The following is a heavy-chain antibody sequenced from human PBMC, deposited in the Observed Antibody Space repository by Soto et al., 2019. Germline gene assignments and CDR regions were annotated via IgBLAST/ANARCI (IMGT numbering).Heavy chain of an antibody. Sequence: QVQLVQSGPEVKKPGASVKVSCKTSGYTFTNYGISWVRQAPGQGLEWMGWITTDKGKTTYAQKFQGRVTMTTDTSTSTAYMDLRSLRSDDTAMYYCPPRSPAFDYWGQGTLVTVSS. J-gene: IGHJ4*02. V-gene: IGHV1-18*01. CDR1: GYTFTNYG. CDR2: ITTDKGKT. CDR3: PPRSPAFDY.